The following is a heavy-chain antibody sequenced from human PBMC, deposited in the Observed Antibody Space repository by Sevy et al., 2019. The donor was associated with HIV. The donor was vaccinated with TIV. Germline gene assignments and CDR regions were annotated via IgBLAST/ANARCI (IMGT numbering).Heavy chain of an antibody. J-gene: IGHJ3*02. CDR2: IGGSGVST. D-gene: IGHD2-2*02. V-gene: IGHV3-23*01. CDR1: GFPFSSYA. CDR3: ARNNCSITNCYMGDVFDI. Sequence: GGSLRLSCAASGFPFSSYAMSWVRQAPGKGLEWVSAIGGSGVSTYYADSVKGRFTISRDNSKNTLYLQMNSLRAEDTAVYYCARNNCSITNCYMGDVFDIWGQGTMVTVSS.